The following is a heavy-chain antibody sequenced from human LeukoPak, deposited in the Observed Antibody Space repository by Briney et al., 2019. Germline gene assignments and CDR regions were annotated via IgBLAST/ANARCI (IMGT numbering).Heavy chain of an antibody. CDR3: ARTVPPYDILTGYYIGYFDY. CDR2: ISAYNGNT. D-gene: IGHD3-9*01. CDR1: GYTFTSYG. V-gene: IGHV1-18*01. Sequence: GASVKVSCKASGYTFTSYGISWVRQAPGQGLEWIGWISAYNGNTNYAQKLQGRVTMTTDTSTSTAYMELRSLRSDDTAVYYCARTVPPYDILTGYYIGYFDYWGQGTLVTVSS. J-gene: IGHJ4*02.